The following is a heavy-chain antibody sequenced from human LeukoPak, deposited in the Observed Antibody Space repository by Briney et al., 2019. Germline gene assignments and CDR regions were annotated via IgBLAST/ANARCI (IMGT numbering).Heavy chain of an antibody. CDR2: ISHSESA. D-gene: IGHD3-22*01. J-gene: IGHJ5*02. Sequence: PSQTLSFTCTVSGGSISSGANYWSWIRQPPGRGLEWIGYISHSESAYYNPSLKSRVTISVDTSKNQFSLKLTSVTAADTAFYYCARRRNYYDDNGHYSTYFDTWGQGTLVTVSS. CDR3: ARRRNYYDDNGHYSTYFDT. CDR1: GGSISSGANY. V-gene: IGHV4-30-2*05.